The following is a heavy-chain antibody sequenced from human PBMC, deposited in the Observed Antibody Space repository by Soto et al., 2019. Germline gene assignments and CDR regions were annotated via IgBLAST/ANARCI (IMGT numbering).Heavy chain of an antibody. CDR3: ALLGVVVTALRRRGFDP. CDR2: IIPIFGTA. D-gene: IGHD2-21*02. J-gene: IGHJ5*02. Sequence: ASVKVSCKASGGTFSSYAISWVRQAPGQGLEWMGGIIPIFGTANYAQKFQGRVTITADESTSTAYMELSSLRSEDTAVYYCALLGVVVTALRRRGFDPWGQGTLVTVS. V-gene: IGHV1-69*13. CDR1: GGTFSSYA.